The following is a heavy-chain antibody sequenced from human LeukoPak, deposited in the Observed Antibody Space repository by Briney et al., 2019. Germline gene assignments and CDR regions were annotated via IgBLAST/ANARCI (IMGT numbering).Heavy chain of an antibody. J-gene: IGHJ5*02. V-gene: IGHV1-18*01. Sequence: ASVKVSCKASGYTFTTYSINWVRQAPGQGLEWMGWISAYNGNTKYAQKLQGRVTMTTDTSTSTAYMELRSLRSDDTAVYYCARAGVLWFGELLRNWFDPWGQGTLVTVSS. CDR3: ARAGVLWFGELLRNWFDP. D-gene: IGHD3-10*01. CDR1: GYTFTTYS. CDR2: ISAYNGNT.